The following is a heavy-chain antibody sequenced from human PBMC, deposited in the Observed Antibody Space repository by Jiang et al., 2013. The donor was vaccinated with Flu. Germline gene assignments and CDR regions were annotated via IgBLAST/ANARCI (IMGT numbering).Heavy chain of an antibody. Sequence: QLVESGGGLVKPGGSLRLSCAASGFTFSSYSMNWVRQAPGKGLEWVSSISSSSSYIYYADSVKGRFTISRDNAKNSLYLQMNSLRAEDTAVYYCARDGWLGIIAFDYWGQGTLVTVSS. J-gene: IGHJ4*02. CDR2: ISSSSSYI. D-gene: IGHD3-22*01. V-gene: IGHV3-21*01. CDR1: GFTFSSYS. CDR3: ARDGWLGIIAFDY.